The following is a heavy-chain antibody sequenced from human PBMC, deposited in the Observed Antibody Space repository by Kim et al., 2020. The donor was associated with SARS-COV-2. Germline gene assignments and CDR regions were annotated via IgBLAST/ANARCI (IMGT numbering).Heavy chain of an antibody. D-gene: IGHD3-10*01. CDR3: AREFYSAVIKTYYYYGMDV. J-gene: IGHJ6*02. Sequence: SVKVSCKASGGIFSSYAISWVRQAPGQGLEWMGGIIPTFGTTKYAQKFQGRVQITADEFTSTAYMELSSLRSEDAAVYYCAREFYSAVIKTYYYYGMDVWGQGTTVTVSS. V-gene: IGHV1-69*13. CDR2: IIPTFGTT. CDR1: GGIFSSYA.